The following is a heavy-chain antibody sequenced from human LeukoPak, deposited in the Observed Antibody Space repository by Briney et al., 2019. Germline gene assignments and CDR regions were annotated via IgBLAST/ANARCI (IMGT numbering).Heavy chain of an antibody. CDR1: GGSISSYY. J-gene: IGHJ2*01. Sequence: PSETLSLTCTVSGGSISSYYWSWIRQPPGKGLEWIGYIYTSGSTNYNPSLKSRVTISVDTSKNQFSLKLSSVTAADTAVYYCARVIVGATGWYFDLWGRGTLVTVSS. D-gene: IGHD1-26*01. V-gene: IGHV4-4*09. CDR2: IYTSGST. CDR3: ARVIVGATGWYFDL.